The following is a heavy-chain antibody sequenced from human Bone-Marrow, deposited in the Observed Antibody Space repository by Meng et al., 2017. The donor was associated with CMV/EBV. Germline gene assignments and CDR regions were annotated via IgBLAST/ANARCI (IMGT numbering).Heavy chain of an antibody. CDR2: ISSSSSYI. V-gene: IGHV3-21*01. D-gene: IGHD3-3*01. J-gene: IGHJ5*02. CDR3: ARDRVEYYDFWSGYYGSERRNWFDP. CDR1: GFTFSSYS. Sequence: GGSLRLSCAASGFTFSSYSMNWVRQAPGKGLEWVSSISSSSSYIYYADSVKGRFTISRDNAKNSLYLQMNSLRAEDTAVYYCARDRVEYYDFWSGYYGSERRNWFDPWGQGTLVTVSS.